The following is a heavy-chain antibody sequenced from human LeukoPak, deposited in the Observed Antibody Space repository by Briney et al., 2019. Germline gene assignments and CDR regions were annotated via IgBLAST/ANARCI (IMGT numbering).Heavy chain of an antibody. CDR3: ARDGAAAANGGWFDP. Sequence: PGGSLRLSCAASGFTFSSYSMNWVRQAPGKGLEWVSSISSSSSYIYYADSVKGRFTTARDNAKNSLYLQMNSLRAEDTAVYYCARDGAAAANGGWFDPWGQGTLVTVSS. J-gene: IGHJ5*02. CDR2: ISSSSSYI. V-gene: IGHV3-21*01. CDR1: GFTFSSYS. D-gene: IGHD6-13*01.